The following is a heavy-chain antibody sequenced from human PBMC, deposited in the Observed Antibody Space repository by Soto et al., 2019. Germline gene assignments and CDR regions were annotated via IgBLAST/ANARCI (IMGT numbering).Heavy chain of an antibody. CDR2: ISSTGNT. J-gene: IGHJ4*02. Sequence: LSLTCTVSGGSISNYDWSWIRQPPGKKLEWIGDISSTGNTNYNPSLKSRVSISVDTSKTQFSLRLSSVTAADTAVYYCARGAWSLGYWGQGTLVTVSS. V-gene: IGHV4-59*01. CDR1: GGSISNYD. CDR3: ARGAWSLGY. D-gene: IGHD6-19*01.